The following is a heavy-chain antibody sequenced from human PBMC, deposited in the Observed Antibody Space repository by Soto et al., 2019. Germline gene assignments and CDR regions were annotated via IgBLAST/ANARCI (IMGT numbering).Heavy chain of an antibody. V-gene: IGHV1-3*01. CDR1: GYTFTSYA. CDR2: INAGNGNT. D-gene: IGHD3-9*01. Sequence: GASVKVSCKASGYTFTSYAMHWVLQAPGQRLEWMGWINAGNGNTKYSQKFQGRVTITRDTSASTAYMELSSLRSEDTAVYYCARDLVGVYYDILTGPDYWGQGTLVTVSS. CDR3: ARDLVGVYYDILTGPDY. J-gene: IGHJ4*02.